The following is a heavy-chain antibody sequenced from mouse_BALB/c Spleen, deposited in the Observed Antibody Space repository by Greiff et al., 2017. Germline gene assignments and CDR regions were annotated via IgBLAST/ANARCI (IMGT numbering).Heavy chain of an antibody. Sequence: VQLQQSGTVLARPGASVKMSCKASGYSFTSYWMHWVKQRPGQGLEWIGAIYPGDGDTRYTQKFKGKATLTADKSSSTAYMQLSSLASEDSAVYYCARREGNYGRYFDVWGAGTTVTVSS. D-gene: IGHD2-1*01. CDR3: ARREGNYGRYFDV. CDR2: IYPGDGDT. J-gene: IGHJ1*01. V-gene: IGHV1-87*01. CDR1: GYSFTSYW.